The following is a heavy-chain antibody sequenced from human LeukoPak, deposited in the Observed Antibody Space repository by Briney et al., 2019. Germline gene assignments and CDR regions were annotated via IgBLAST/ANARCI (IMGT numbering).Heavy chain of an antibody. V-gene: IGHV3-23*01. D-gene: IGHD3-3*01. CDR2: ISGSGGST. CDR3: AKALGTYYDFWSGYYPLDY. J-gene: IGHJ4*02. CDR1: GFTFSSYA. Sequence: GGSLRLSCAASGFTFSSYAMSWVRQAPGKGLEWVSAISGSGGSTYYADSVKGRFTISGDNSKNTLYLQMNSLRAEDTAVYYCAKALGTYYDFWSGYYPLDYWGQGTLVTVSS.